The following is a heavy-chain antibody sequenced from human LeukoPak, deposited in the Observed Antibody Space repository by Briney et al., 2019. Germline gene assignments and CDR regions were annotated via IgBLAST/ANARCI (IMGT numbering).Heavy chain of an antibody. CDR1: GGSISSSSYY. J-gene: IGHJ5*02. CDR3: ARHGNWFDP. CDR2: IYYSGST. V-gene: IGHV4-39*01. Sequence: SETLSLTCTVSGGSISSSSYYWGWIHQPPGKGLEWIGSIYYSGSTYYNPSLKSRVTISVDTSKNQFSLKLSSVTAADTAVYYCARHGNWFDPWGQGTLVTVSS.